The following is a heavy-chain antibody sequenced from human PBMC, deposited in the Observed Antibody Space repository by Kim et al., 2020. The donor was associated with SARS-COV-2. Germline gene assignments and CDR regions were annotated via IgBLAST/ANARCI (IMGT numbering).Heavy chain of an antibody. CDR1: GFTFSSYA. Sequence: GSLRLSCAASGFTFSSYAMNWVRQAPGKGLEWVSSITSSSTYTYHADSVKGRFTISRDNAQNSLYLQMYSLRAEDTAVYYCARTTVTTYWNYYGMDVWGQGTTVTVSS. CDR2: ITSSSTYT. D-gene: IGHD4-17*01. J-gene: IGHJ6*02. CDR3: ARTTVTTYWNYYGMDV. V-gene: IGHV3-21*01.